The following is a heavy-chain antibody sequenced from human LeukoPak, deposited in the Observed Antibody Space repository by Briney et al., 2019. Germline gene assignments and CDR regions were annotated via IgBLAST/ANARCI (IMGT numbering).Heavy chain of an antibody. Sequence: PGGSLRLSCAASGFTFSDYYMSWLRQAPGKGLEWVSYISSSGSTIYYADSVKGRFTISRDNAKNSLYLQTNSLRAEDTAVYYCARGVRDRLGGGRDYYYYYYGMDVWGQGTTVTVSS. CDR1: GFTFSDYY. D-gene: IGHD3-16*01. V-gene: IGHV3-11*01. J-gene: IGHJ6*02. CDR3: ARGVRDRLGGGRDYYYYYYGMDV. CDR2: ISSSGSTI.